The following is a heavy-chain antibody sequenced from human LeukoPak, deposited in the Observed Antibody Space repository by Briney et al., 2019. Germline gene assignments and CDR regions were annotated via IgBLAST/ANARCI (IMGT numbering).Heavy chain of an antibody. V-gene: IGHV3-30*02. J-gene: IGHJ4*02. D-gene: IGHD3-22*01. CDR2: IRYDGSNK. CDR3: AKDTYYYDSSGYYYFDY. CDR1: GFTFSSYG. Sequence: GGSLRLSCAASGFTFSSYGMLWVRQAPGKGLEGVAFIRYDGSNKYYADSAKGRFTISRDNSKNTLYPQMNSLRAEDTAVYYCAKDTYYYDSSGYYYFDYWGQGTLVTVSS.